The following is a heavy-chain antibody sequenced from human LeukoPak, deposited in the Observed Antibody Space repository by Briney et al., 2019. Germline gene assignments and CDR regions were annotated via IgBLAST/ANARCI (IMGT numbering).Heavy chain of an antibody. V-gene: IGHV4-59*01. CDR3: AREPRYCTNGVCLKDAFDI. CDR1: GGSFSGYY. J-gene: IGHJ3*02. Sequence: PSETLSLTCAVYGGSFSGYYWSWIRQPPGKGLEWIGYIYYSGSTNYNPSLKSRVTISVDTSKNQFSLKLSSVTAADTAVYYCAREPRYCTNGVCLKDAFDIWGQGTMVTVSS. D-gene: IGHD2-8*01. CDR2: IYYSGST.